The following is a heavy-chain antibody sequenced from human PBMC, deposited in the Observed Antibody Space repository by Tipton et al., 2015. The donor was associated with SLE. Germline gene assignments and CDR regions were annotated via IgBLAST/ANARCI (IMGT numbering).Heavy chain of an antibody. J-gene: IGHJ6*02. Sequence: SLRLSCAASGFTFSSYGMHWVRQAPGKGLEWVAVISYDGSNKYYADSVKGRFTISRDNSKNTLYLQMNSLRAEDTAVYYCAKAGTSRGMDVWGQGTTVTVSS. D-gene: IGHD3-10*01. CDR3: AKAGTSRGMDV. V-gene: IGHV3-30*18. CDR2: ISYDGSNK. CDR1: GFTFSSYG.